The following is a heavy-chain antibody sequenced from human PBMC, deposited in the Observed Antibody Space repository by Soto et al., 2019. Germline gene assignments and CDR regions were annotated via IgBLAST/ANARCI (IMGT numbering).Heavy chain of an antibody. J-gene: IGHJ5*02. CDR2: MDPNSGNT. Sequence: EASVKVSCKASGYTFTSYDINCVRQATGQRLEWMGWMDPNSGNTGYAQNFEGRRTMTRNTSINTAYMEVSSLRSEDTAVYYCARVLPIAPPSCSGGSCYYGTLNWFDPWGQGTLVTVSS. CDR3: ARVLPIAPPSCSGGSCYYGTLNWFDP. V-gene: IGHV1-8*01. CDR1: GYTFTSYD. D-gene: IGHD2-15*01.